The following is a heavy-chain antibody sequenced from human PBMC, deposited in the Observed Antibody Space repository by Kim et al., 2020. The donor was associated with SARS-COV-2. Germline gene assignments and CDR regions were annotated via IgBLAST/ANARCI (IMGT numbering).Heavy chain of an antibody. J-gene: IGHJ3*02. CDR1: GFTFSSYE. CDR2: ISSSGSTI. D-gene: IGHD3-22*01. Sequence: GGSLRLSCAASGFTFSSYEMNWVRQAPGKGLEWVSYISSSGSTIYYADSVKGRFTISRDNAKNSLYLQMNSLRAEDTAVYYCAREGPHYYDSSGYHQAFDIWGQGTMVTVSS. CDR3: AREGPHYYDSSGYHQAFDI. V-gene: IGHV3-48*03.